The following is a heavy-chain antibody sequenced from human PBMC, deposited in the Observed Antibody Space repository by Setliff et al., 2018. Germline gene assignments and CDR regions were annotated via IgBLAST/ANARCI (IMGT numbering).Heavy chain of an antibody. Sequence: SETLSLTCSVSGASISGYYWSWIRQSPTKGLEWIGSLYYSGTTSYNPSLKSRVTMSAGTSKRQFFLKLSSVTTADTALYYCAREGDTSGYYYGGGFDYWGQGIPVTVSS. CDR1: GASISGYY. CDR3: AREGDTSGYYYGGGFDY. CDR2: LYYSGTT. J-gene: IGHJ4*02. V-gene: IGHV4-59*01. D-gene: IGHD3-22*01.